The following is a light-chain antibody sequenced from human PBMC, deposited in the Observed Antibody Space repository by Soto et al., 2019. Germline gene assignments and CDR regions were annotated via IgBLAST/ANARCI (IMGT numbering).Light chain of an antibody. CDR2: GAS. J-gene: IGKJ1*01. CDR3: QQYNNWPRT. V-gene: IGKV3-15*01. CDR1: QSVSSN. Sequence: TKAPSTLSLSPGERASLSCRARQSVSSNLAWYQQKPGQAPRLLIYGASTRATGIPARFSGSGSGTEFTLTISSLQSEDFAVYYCQQYNNWPRTFGQGTKVDIK.